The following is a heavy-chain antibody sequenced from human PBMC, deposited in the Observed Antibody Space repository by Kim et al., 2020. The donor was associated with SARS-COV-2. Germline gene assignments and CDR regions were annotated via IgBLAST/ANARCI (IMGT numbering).Heavy chain of an antibody. Sequence: GGSLRLSCSVFGFSFSHYAMYWVRQAPGKGLEYVSAISTDGRKTFYTDSVKGRFTISRDNSKNTLYLQMTSLRPEDTALYYCVKTSSTWPRHFDYWGQGTLVTVSS. J-gene: IGHJ4*02. D-gene: IGHD6-13*01. CDR1: GFSFSHYA. CDR3: VKTSSTWPRHFDY. CDR2: ISTDGRKT. V-gene: IGHV3-64D*09.